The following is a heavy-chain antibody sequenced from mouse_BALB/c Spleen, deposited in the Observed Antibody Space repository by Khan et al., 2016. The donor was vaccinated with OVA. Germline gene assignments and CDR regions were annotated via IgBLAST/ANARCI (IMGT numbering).Heavy chain of an antibody. V-gene: IGHV5-6*01. J-gene: IGHJ3*01. D-gene: IGHD1-1*01. Sequence: EVELVESGGDLVKPGGSLKLSCAASGFTFSTYGMSWVRQTPDKRLEWVAAISSGGSYTYYPDSVKGRFTISRDNAKNTLNLQMSSLKSEDTAMYYWTRLAYYYNSEGFAYWGQGTLVTVSA. CDR2: ISSGGSYT. CDR1: GFTFSTYG. CDR3: TRLAYYYNSEGFAY.